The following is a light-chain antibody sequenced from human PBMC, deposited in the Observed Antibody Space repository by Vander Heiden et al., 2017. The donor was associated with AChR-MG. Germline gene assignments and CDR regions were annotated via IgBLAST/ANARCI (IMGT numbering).Light chain of an antibody. J-gene: IGLJ3*02. CDR2: SNN. CDR1: NSNIGSTG. CDR3: ATWDDSLNGPV. Sequence: QSVLTQPPSASGTPGQPVTISCSSSNSNIGSTGVNWYQQVPGTAPKLLIYSNNQRPSGVPDRFSGSKSGTSASLAISGLQSEDEAEYYCATWDDSLNGPVFGEGTKLTVL. V-gene: IGLV1-44*01.